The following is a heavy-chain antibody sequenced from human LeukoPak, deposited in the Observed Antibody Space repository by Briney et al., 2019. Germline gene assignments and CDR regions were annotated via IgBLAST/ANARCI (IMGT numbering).Heavy chain of an antibody. CDR2: IDPSGGGT. CDR1: GYTFTNYY. D-gene: IGHD3-10*01. Sequence: GASVTVSCKASGYTFTNYYMHWVRQAPGQGLEWMGIIDPSGGGTSYAQKFQGRVTMTRDTSTRTVYMELSSLRSEDTAVYYCASLGSGSSPIIDFDYWGQGTLVTVSP. V-gene: IGHV1-46*01. J-gene: IGHJ4*02. CDR3: ASLGSGSSPIIDFDY.